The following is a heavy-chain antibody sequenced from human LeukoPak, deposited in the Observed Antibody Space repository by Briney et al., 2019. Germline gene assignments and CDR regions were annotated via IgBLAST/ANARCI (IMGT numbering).Heavy chain of an antibody. J-gene: IGHJ6*02. D-gene: IGHD6-13*01. Sequence: PSETLSLTCTVSGDSFNSGRYYWSRIRQHPGKGLEWIGYIYHSGSTYYNPSLKSRVTISVDRSKNQFSLKLSSVTAADTAVYYCAGIAGTPYYYYGMDVWGQGTTVTVSS. CDR3: AGIAGTPYYYYGMDV. CDR2: IYHSGST. CDR1: GDSFNSGRYY. V-gene: IGHV4-30-2*01.